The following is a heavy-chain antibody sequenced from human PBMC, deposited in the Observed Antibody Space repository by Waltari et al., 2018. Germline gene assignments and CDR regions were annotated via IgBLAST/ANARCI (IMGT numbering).Heavy chain of an antibody. D-gene: IGHD3-3*01. CDR3: AKARTYYDFWSGYF. CDR2: ISGSGGST. V-gene: IGHV3-23*01. J-gene: IGHJ4*02. Sequence: GGSLRLSCAASGFTFSSYAMSWVRQAPGKGLEWVSAISGSGGSTYYADSVKGRFTISRDNSKNTLYLQMNSLRAEDTAVYYCAKARTYYDFWSGYFGGQGTLVTVSS. CDR1: GFTFSSYA.